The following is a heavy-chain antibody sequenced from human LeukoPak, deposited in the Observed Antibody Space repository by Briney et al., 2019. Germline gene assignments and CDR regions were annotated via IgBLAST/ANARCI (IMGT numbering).Heavy chain of an antibody. CDR1: GFTFSSYAM. CDR3: ASGGLVSRYLDH. CDR2: IFHSGST. J-gene: IGHJ4*02. D-gene: IGHD3-9*01. V-gene: IGHV4-4*02. Sequence: PGGSLRLSCAASGFTFSSYAMSWVRLPPGKGLEWIGEIFHSGSTNFNPSLKSRLTMSVDESKHEFSLKLTSVTAADTAVYYCASGGLVSRYLDHWGQGTLVTVSS.